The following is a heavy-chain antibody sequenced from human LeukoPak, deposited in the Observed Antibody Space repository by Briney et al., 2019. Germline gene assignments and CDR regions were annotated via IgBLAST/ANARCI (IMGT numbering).Heavy chain of an antibody. V-gene: IGHV3-66*01. CDR1: EFSVGSNY. D-gene: IGHD1-1*01. J-gene: IGHJ6*03. CDR3: AREGTGRYYYYYYMDV. CDR2: IYSGGST. Sequence: QPGGSLRLSCAASEFSVGSNYMTWVRQAPGKGLEWVSLIYSGGSTYYADSVKGRFTISRDNAKNSLYLQMNSLRAEDTAVYYCAREGTGRYYYYYYMDVWGKGTTVTISS.